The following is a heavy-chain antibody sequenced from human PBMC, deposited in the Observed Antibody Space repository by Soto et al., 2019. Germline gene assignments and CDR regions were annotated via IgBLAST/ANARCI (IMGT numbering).Heavy chain of an antibody. CDR3: ARVSLRYSNYLLMDV. J-gene: IGHJ6*02. D-gene: IGHD4-4*01. CDR1: LGTFSSYA. Sequence: AVKVSRMASLGTFSSYAISCVRQAPGQGLEWMGGIIPIFGTANYAQKFQGRVTITADESTSTAYMELSSLRSEDTAVYYCARVSLRYSNYLLMDVWGQGTTVTVAS. CDR2: IIPIFGTA. V-gene: IGHV1-69*13.